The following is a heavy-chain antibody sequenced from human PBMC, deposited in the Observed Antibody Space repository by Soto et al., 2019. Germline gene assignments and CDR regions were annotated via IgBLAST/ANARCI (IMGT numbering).Heavy chain of an antibody. J-gene: IGHJ4*02. D-gene: IGHD6-19*01. CDR2: IYYSGST. Sequence: PSETLSLTCTVSGGSISSSSYYWGWIRQPPGKGLGWIGSIYYSGSTYYNPSLKSRVTISVDTSKNQFSLKLSSVTAADTAVYYCAIAVATTIDYWGQGTLVTVSS. V-gene: IGHV4-39*01. CDR3: AIAVATTIDY. CDR1: GGSISSSSYY.